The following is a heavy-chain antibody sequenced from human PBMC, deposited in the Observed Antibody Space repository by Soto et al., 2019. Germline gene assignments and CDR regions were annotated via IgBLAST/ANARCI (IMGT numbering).Heavy chain of an antibody. D-gene: IGHD3-22*01. V-gene: IGHV4-31*03. Sequence: TLSLTCTVSGDSITSGVHYWSWIRQLPGKGLEWIGYIFYSGPTYYNPSLKSRVAISVDTSKNQFSLYLQMNSLRAEDTAVYYCARDGYDSSGYSSSLDYWGQGTLVTVSS. CDR2: IFYSGPT. CDR3: ARDGYDSSGYSSSLDY. J-gene: IGHJ4*02. CDR1: GDSITSGVHY.